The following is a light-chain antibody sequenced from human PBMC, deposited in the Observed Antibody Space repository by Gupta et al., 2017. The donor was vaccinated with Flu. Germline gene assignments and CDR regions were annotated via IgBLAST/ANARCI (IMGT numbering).Light chain of an antibody. CDR3: QTWGSGIVI. CDR1: SGHSSNA. V-gene: IGLV4-69*01. CDR2: LNSDGSH. Sequence: QLALTQSPSASASLGASVKLTCTLSSGHSSNAIAWHQQHPQKGPRYLMKLNSDGSHNTGDGIPDRFSGSSSGAERYLTISRLQSEDEADYYCQTWGSGIVIFGGGTKLTVL. J-gene: IGLJ2*01.